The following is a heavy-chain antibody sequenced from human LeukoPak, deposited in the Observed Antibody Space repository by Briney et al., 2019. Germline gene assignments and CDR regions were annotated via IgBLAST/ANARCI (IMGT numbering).Heavy chain of an antibody. D-gene: IGHD3-3*01. J-gene: IGHJ4*02. CDR3: AKDILNYDFWSGYYTN. CDR2: ISWNSGSI. CDR1: GFTFDDYA. Sequence: PGRSLRLSCAASGFTFDDYAMHWVRQAPGKGLEWVSGISWNSGSIGYADSVKGRLTISRDNAKNSLYLQMNSLRAEDTALYYCAKDILNYDFWSGYYTNWGQGTLVTVSS. V-gene: IGHV3-9*01.